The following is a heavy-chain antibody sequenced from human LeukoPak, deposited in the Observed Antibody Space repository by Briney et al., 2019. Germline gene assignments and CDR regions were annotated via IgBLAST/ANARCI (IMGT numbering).Heavy chain of an antibody. CDR3: ASVRFGELWDDAFDI. Sequence: GGSLRLSCAASGFTFSSYWMHWVRQAPGKGLVWVSRINSDGSSTSYADSVKGRFTISRDNAKNTLYLQMNSLRAEDPAVYYCASVRFGELWDDAFDIWGQGTMVTVSS. J-gene: IGHJ3*02. V-gene: IGHV3-74*01. D-gene: IGHD3-10*01. CDR2: INSDGSST. CDR1: GFTFSSYW.